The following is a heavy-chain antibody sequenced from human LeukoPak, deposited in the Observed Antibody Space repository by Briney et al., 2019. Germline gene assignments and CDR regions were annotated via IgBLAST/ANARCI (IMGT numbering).Heavy chain of an antibody. V-gene: IGHV1-46*01. J-gene: IGHJ4*02. CDR2: INPSSGST. D-gene: IGHD6-6*01. Sequence: ASVKVSCKASGYTFTSYHMHWVRLAPGQGLEWMGIINPSSGSTTYAQKFQDRVTMTRDTSTSTVYMDLSSLRSEDTAVYHCARMWAARRIYYFDLWGQGTLVTVSS. CDR3: ARMWAARRIYYFDL. CDR1: GYTFTSYH.